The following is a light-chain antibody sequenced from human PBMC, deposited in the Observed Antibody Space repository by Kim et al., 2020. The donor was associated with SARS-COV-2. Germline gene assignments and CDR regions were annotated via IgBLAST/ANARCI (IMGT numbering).Light chain of an antibody. CDR2: VAS. CDR1: QSSRSY. Sequence: SVGDRVTITCLASQSSRSYLNWYQQKPGKAPKLLIYVASSLQSGVPSRFSGSGSGTDFTLTISSLQPEDSATYYCQQSYSTPQMYTFSQGTKLEI. CDR3: QQSYSTPQMYT. V-gene: IGKV1-39*01. J-gene: IGKJ2*01.